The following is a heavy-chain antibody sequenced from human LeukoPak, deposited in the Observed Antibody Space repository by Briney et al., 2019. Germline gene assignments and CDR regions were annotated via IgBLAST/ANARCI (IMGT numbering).Heavy chain of an antibody. J-gene: IGHJ6*02. D-gene: IGHD2-2*01. CDR1: GYTFTSYD. V-gene: IGHV1-8*01. CDR2: MNPNSGNT. CDR3: ARVGLMYQLLLDDYYYGMDV. Sequence: ASVKVSCKASGYTFTSYDINWVRQATGQGLEWMGWMNPNSGNTGYAQKCQGRVTMTRNTSISTAYMELSSLGSEDTAVYSCARVGLMYQLLLDDYYYGMDVWGQGTTVTVSS.